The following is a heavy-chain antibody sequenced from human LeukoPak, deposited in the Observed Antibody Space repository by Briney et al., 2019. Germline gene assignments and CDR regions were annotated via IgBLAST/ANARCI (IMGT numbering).Heavy chain of an antibody. CDR1: GGTFSSYA. CDR2: IIPILGIA. V-gene: IGHV1-69*04. D-gene: IGHD3-22*01. CDR3: AREKYYYDSSGYYRWFDP. J-gene: IGHJ5*01. Sequence: SVKVSCKASGGTFSSYAISWVRQAPGQGLEWMGRIIPILGIANYAQKFQGRVTITADKSTSTAYMELSSLRSEDTAVYYCAREKYYYDSSGYYRWFDPWGQGTTVTVSS.